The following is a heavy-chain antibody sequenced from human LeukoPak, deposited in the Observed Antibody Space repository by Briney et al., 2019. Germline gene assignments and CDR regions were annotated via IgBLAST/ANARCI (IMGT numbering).Heavy chain of an antibody. CDR2: IYYSGST. D-gene: IGHD4-23*01. Sequence: SETLSLTCTVSGGSISSYYWSWIRQSPGKGLEWIGHIYYSGSTNYNPSLKSRVTISVDTSKNQFSLKLSSVTAADTAVYYCARAPNSLDGMDVWGQGTTVTVSS. J-gene: IGHJ6*02. CDR3: ARAPNSLDGMDV. CDR1: GGSISSYY. V-gene: IGHV4-59*01.